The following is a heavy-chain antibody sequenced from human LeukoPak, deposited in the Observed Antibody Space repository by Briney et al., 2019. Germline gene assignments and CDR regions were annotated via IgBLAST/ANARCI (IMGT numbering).Heavy chain of an antibody. CDR1: GGSFSGYY. Sequence: PSETLSLTCAVYGGSFSGYYWSWIRQPPGKGLEWIGEINHSGRNNYNPSLKSRVTIAVDTSKNQFSLKLSTVAAADTAVYYCARATGTKVPPAHWGQGTPVTVSA. J-gene: IGHJ4*02. V-gene: IGHV4-34*01. D-gene: IGHD1-7*01. CDR3: ARATGTKVPPAH. CDR2: INHSGRN.